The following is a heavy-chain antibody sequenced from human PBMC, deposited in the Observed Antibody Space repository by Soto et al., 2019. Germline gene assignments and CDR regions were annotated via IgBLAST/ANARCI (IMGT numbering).Heavy chain of an antibody. CDR2: INHSGST. CDR1: GGSFSGYY. Sequence: QVQLQQWGAGLLKPSETLSLTCAVYGGSFSGYYWSWIRQPPGKGLEWIGEINHSGSTNYNPSLKSRVTISVDTSKSQFSLKRSSVTAADTAVYYCARARITIFGVAHVWFDPWGQGTLVTVSS. D-gene: IGHD3-3*01. CDR3: ARARITIFGVAHVWFDP. J-gene: IGHJ5*02. V-gene: IGHV4-34*01.